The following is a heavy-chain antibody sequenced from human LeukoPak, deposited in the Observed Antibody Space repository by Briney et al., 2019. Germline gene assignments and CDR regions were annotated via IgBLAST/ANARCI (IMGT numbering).Heavy chain of an antibody. CDR3: ALSIDYGGNP. V-gene: IGHV3-23*01. CDR2: ISGSGGST. CDR1: GFTFSSYA. Sequence: AGSLRLSCAASGFTFSSYAMSWVRQAPGKGLEWVSAISGSGGSTYYADAVKGRFTISRDNSKNTLHLQMNSRRAEDTAVYYCALSIDYGGNPGGQGTLVSVSS. D-gene: IGHD4-23*01. J-gene: IGHJ4*02.